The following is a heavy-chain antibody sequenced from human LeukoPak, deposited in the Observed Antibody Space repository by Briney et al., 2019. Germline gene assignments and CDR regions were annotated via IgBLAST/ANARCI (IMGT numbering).Heavy chain of an antibody. CDR2: MRRRRSSNI. Sequence: GGSLRLFCAAPGFTFSRYCMNWVRQAPGKGLEGQSLMRRRRSSNIYYAGSVKGRFTNSRDNAKNSLYLQMKSLRAEDTAVYYRARSGSSADVNRGQGTLVTVSS. D-gene: IGHD6-6*01. CDR1: GFTFSRYC. J-gene: IGHJ4*02. CDR3: ARSGSSADVN. V-gene: IGHV3-21*01.